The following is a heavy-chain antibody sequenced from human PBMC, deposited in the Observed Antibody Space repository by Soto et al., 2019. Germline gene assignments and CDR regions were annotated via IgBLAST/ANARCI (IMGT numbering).Heavy chain of an antibody. J-gene: IGHJ6*02. D-gene: IGHD5-18*01. V-gene: IGHV3-53*01. CDR3: ARGGGVDTAMATNYYGMDV. CDR1: GFTVSSNY. Sequence: GGSLRLSCAASGFTVSSNYMSWVRQAPGKGLEWVSVIYSGGSTYYADSVKGRFTISRDNSKNTLYLQMNSLRAEDTAVYYWARGGGVDTAMATNYYGMDVWGQGTTVTVSS. CDR2: IYSGGST.